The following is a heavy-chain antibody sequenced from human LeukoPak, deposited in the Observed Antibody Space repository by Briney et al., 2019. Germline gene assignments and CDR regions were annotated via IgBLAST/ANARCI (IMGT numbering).Heavy chain of an antibody. Sequence: SVKVSCKASGGTFSSYATSWVRQAPGQGLEWMGRIIPILGIANYAQKFQGRVTITADKSTSTAYMELSSLRSEDTAVYYCARVGNSSGYYPTYYYYGMDVWGQGTTVTVSS. CDR3: ARVGNSSGYYPTYYYYGMDV. J-gene: IGHJ6*02. D-gene: IGHD3-22*01. CDR1: GGTFSSYA. CDR2: IIPILGIA. V-gene: IGHV1-69*04.